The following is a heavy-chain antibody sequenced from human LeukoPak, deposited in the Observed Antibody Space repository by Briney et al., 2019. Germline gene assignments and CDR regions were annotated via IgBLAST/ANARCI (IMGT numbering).Heavy chain of an antibody. CDR1: GYTFTSYG. CDR3: ASLYDSSGYSPPEMDAFDI. CDR2: IIPIFGTA. J-gene: IGHJ3*02. D-gene: IGHD3-22*01. V-gene: IGHV1-69*13. Sequence: GASVKVSCKASGYTFTSYGISWVRQAPGQGLEWMGGIIPIFGTANYAQKFQGRVTITADESTSTAYMELSSLRSEDTAVYYCASLYDSSGYSPPEMDAFDIWGQGTMVTVSS.